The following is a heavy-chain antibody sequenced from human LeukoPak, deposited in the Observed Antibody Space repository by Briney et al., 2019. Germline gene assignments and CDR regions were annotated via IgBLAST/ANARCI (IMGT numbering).Heavy chain of an antibody. J-gene: IGHJ4*02. CDR2: IDPSDSYT. V-gene: IGHV5-10-1*01. CDR3: ARSITARLDY. D-gene: IGHD6-6*01. CDR1: GYSFTSYW. Sequence: GESLRVSCKGSGYSFTSYWITWVRQMPGKGLEWMGRIDPSDSYTNNSPSFQGHVTLSADKSISTVYLQWSSLKASDTAMHYCARSITARLDYWGQGTLVTVSS.